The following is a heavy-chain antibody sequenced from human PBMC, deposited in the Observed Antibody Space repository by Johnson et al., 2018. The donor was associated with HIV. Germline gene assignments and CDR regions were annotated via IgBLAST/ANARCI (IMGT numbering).Heavy chain of an antibody. CDR3: ARADRDSGTYHDAFDI. CDR1: GFTFSSYW. J-gene: IGHJ3*02. Sequence: VQLVESGGGVVQPGRSLRLSCAASGFTFSSYWMSWVRQAPGKGLEWVANIKQDGSEKYYVDSVKGRFTISRDNAKNSLYLQMNSLTVEDTALYYCARADRDSGTYHDAFDIWGQGTMVTVSS. CDR2: IKQDGSEK. V-gene: IGHV3-7*03. D-gene: IGHD1-26*01.